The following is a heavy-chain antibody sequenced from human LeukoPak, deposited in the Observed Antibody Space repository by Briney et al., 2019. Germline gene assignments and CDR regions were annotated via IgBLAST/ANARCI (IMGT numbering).Heavy chain of an antibody. CDR3: ARVISGDDFWSGYIYYYYYMDV. V-gene: IGHV4-4*02. Sequence: SETLSLTCAVSGGSISSSNWWSWVRQPPGKGLEWIGEIYHSGSTNYNPSLKSRVTISVDTSKNQFSLKLSSVTAADTAVYYCARVISGDDFWSGYIYYYYYMDVWGKGTTVTVSS. CDR2: IYHSGST. D-gene: IGHD3-3*01. J-gene: IGHJ6*03. CDR1: GGSISSSNW.